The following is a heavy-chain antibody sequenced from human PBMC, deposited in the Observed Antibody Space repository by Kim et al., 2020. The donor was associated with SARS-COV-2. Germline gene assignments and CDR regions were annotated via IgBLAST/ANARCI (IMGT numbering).Heavy chain of an antibody. Sequence: GGSLRLSCAASGFTFSSYDMHWVRQATGKGLEWVSAIGTAGDTYYPGSVKGRFTISRENAKNSLYLQMNSLRAGDTAVYYCARVSPIKYCSSTSCRGMDVWGQGTTVTVSS. D-gene: IGHD2-2*01. CDR1: GFTFSSYD. J-gene: IGHJ6*02. CDR3: ARVSPIKYCSSTSCRGMDV. CDR2: IGTAGDT. V-gene: IGHV3-13*01.